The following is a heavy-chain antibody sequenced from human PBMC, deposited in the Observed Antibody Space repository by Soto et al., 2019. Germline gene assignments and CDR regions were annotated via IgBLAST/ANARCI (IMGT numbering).Heavy chain of an antibody. Sequence: SGGSLRLSCAASGFTFRSYSMNWVRQAPGKGLEWVSYISSSSSTIYYADSVKGRFTISRDNAKNSLYLQMNSLRAEDTAVYYCARAVTMLRGPSAVDYWGQGTLVTVSS. V-gene: IGHV3-48*01. CDR3: ARAVTMLRGPSAVDY. CDR1: GFTFRSYS. D-gene: IGHD3-10*01. CDR2: ISSSSSTI. J-gene: IGHJ4*02.